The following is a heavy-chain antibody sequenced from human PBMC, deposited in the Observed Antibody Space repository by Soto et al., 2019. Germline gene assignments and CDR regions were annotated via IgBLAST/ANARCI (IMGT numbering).Heavy chain of an antibody. J-gene: IGHJ5*01. D-gene: IGHD1-1*01. CDR2: VHISGHS. CDR1: GGSVRAPDW. CDR3: ARVRQGCSANNCYFDP. Sequence: TRSLTCTLSGGSVRAPDWWNWVRQSPDKGLEWIAEVHISGHSNYNPSLRSRVSVSIDSSKNQFYLNLNSVTAADTAIYYCARVRQGCSANNCYFDPWGQGTQVTVSS. V-gene: IGHV4-4*02.